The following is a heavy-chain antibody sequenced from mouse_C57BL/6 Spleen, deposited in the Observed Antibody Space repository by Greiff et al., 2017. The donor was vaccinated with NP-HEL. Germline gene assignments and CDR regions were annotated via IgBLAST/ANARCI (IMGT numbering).Heavy chain of an antibody. D-gene: IGHD1-3*01. V-gene: IGHV5-4*01. J-gene: IGHJ2*01. CDR1: GFTFSSYA. CDR2: ISDGGSYT. Sequence: EVQVVESGGGLVKPGGSLKLSCAASGFTFSSYAMSWVRQTPEKRLEWVATISDGGSYTYYPDNVKGRFTISRDNAKNNLYLQMSHLKSEDTAMYYCARDISFYFDYWGQGTTLTVSS. CDR3: ARDISFYFDY.